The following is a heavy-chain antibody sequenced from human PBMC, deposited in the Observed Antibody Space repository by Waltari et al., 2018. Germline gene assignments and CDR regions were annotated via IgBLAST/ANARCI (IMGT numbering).Heavy chain of an antibody. V-gene: IGHV4-59*01. CDR2: IYYSGST. J-gene: IGHJ4*02. CDR3: ARSYDILTGYYPFDY. D-gene: IGHD3-9*01. Sequence: QVQLQESGPGLVKPSETLSLTCTVSGGSISSYYWRWIRQPPGKGLGWIGYIYYSGSTNYNPPLKSRVTIPVDTSKNQFSLKRSAVTAADTAVYYCARSYDILTGYYPFDYWGQGTLVTVSS. CDR1: GGSISSYY.